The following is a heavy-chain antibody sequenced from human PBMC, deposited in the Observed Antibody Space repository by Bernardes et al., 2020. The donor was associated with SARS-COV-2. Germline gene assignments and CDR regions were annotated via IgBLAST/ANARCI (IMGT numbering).Heavy chain of an antibody. D-gene: IGHD3-16*01. CDR3: ASPDHPIDYDYGWDRPTPL. J-gene: IGHJ4*02. CDR2: INSDGSST. Sequence: GGSLRLSCAASGFTFSSYWMHWVRQAPGKGLVWVSRINSDGSSTSYADSVKGRFTISRDNAKNTLYLQMNSLRAEDTAVYYCASPDHPIDYDYGWDRPTPLWGQGTLVTVSS. CDR1: GFTFSSYW. V-gene: IGHV3-74*01.